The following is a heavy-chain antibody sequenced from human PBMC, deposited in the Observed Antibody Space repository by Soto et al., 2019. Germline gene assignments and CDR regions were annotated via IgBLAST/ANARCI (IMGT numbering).Heavy chain of an antibody. J-gene: IGHJ5*02. V-gene: IGHV1-2*04. Sequence: QVQLVQSGAEVKKPGASVKVSCKASGYTFTGYYMHWVRQAPGQGLEWMGWINPNSGGTNYAQKCQGWVTMTRDTSISTAYMELSRLRSDDTAVYYCAMGGSGSSQGWFDPWGQGTLVTVSS. CDR1: GYTFTGYY. CDR2: INPNSGGT. D-gene: IGHD3-10*01. CDR3: AMGGSGSSQGWFDP.